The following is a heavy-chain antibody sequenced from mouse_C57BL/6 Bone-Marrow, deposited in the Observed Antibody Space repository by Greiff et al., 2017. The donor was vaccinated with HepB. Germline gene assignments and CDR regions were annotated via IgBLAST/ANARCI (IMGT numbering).Heavy chain of an antibody. J-gene: IGHJ3*01. V-gene: IGHV14-4*01. CDR1: GYTFTDYY. CDR3: TTLGAY. CDR2: IDPENGDT. Sequence: EVQLQQSGPVLVKPGASVKMSCKASGYTFTDYYMHWVKQRPEQGLEWIGWIDPENGDTEYASKFQGKATITADTSSNTAYLQLSSLTSEDTAVYYCTTLGAYWGQGTLVTVSA.